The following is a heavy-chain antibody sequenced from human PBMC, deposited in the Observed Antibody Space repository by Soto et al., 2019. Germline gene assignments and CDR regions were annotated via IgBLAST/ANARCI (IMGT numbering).Heavy chain of an antibody. Sequence: GGSLRLSCAASGFTFSSYAMSWVRQAPGKGLEWVSAISGSGGSTYYADSVKGRFTISRDNSKNTLYLQMNSLRAEDTAVYYCAKDGRYCSGGSCYSGGSAFDIWGQGTMVTVSS. CDR1: GFTFSSYA. J-gene: IGHJ3*02. CDR3: AKDGRYCSGGSCYSGGSAFDI. D-gene: IGHD2-15*01. V-gene: IGHV3-23*01. CDR2: ISGSGGST.